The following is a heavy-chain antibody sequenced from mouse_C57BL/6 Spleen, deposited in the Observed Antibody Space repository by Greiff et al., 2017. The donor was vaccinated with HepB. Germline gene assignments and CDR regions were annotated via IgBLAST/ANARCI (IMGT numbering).Heavy chain of an antibody. V-gene: IGHV1-64*01. CDR1: GYTFTSYW. J-gene: IGHJ3*01. D-gene: IGHD4-1*01. Sequence: VKLQQPGAELVKPGASVKLSCKASGYTFTSYWMHWVKQRPGQGLEWIGMIHPNSGSTNYNEKFKSKATLTVDKSSSTAYMQLSSLTSEDSAVYYCARANWDSWFAYWGQGTLVTVSA. CDR2: IHPNSGST. CDR3: ARANWDSWFAY.